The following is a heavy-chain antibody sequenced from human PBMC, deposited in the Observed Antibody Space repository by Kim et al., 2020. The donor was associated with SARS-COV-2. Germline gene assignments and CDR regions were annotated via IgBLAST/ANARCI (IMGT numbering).Heavy chain of an antibody. D-gene: IGHD2-15*01. Sequence: SETLSLTCTVSGGSVNSDSYYWSWIRQPPGKGLEWIGYIYYSGSTNYNPSLKSRVTISVDTSKNQFSLKLSSVTAADTAVYYCARGWRVVVVAANYYYYGMDVWGQGTTVTVSS. CDR2: IYYSGST. V-gene: IGHV4-61*01. CDR3: ARGWRVVVVAANYYYYGMDV. CDR1: GGSVNSDSYY. J-gene: IGHJ6*02.